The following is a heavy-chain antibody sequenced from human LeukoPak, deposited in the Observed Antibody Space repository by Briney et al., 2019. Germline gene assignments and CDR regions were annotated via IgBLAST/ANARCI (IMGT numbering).Heavy chain of an antibody. V-gene: IGHV4-59*01. CDR1: GGSLSSYY. CDR3: ARSGTLTGYLY. CDR2: IYYSGST. J-gene: IGHJ4*02. Sequence: SETLSLTCTVSGGSLSSYYWTWIRQPPGKGLKWIGYIYYSGSTNYNPSLKRRVTMSVDTSKNQFSLKLNSVTAADTAVYYCARSGTLTGYLYWGQGALVTVSS. D-gene: IGHD3-9*01.